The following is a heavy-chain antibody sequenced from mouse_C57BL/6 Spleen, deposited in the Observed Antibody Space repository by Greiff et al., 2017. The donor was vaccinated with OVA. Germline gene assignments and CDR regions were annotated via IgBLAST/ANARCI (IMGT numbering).Heavy chain of an antibody. CDR1: GFTFSDYG. CDR3: AKLTGTHYAMDY. Sequence: EVMLVESGGGLVKPGGSLKLSCAASGFTFSDYGMHWVRQAPEKGLEWVAYISRGSSTIYYADTVKGRFTISRDNAENTLFLQMTSLRSEDTAMYDGAKLTGTHYAMDYWGQGTSVTVSS. J-gene: IGHJ4*01. CDR2: ISRGSSTI. V-gene: IGHV5-17*01. D-gene: IGHD4-1*01.